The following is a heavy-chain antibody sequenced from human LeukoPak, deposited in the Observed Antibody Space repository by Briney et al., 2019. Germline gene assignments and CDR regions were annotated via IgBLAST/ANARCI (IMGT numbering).Heavy chain of an antibody. CDR1: GFTFSSYG. V-gene: IGHV3-30*02. Sequence: PGGSLRLSCAASGFTFSSYGMHWVRQAPGKGLEWVAFIRYDGSNKYYADSVKGRFTISRDNSKNTLFLQMNSLRVEDTAVYYCAKGGGDGNPHDYWGQGTLVTVSS. CDR3: AKGGGDGNPHDY. J-gene: IGHJ4*02. CDR2: IRYDGSNK. D-gene: IGHD3-16*01.